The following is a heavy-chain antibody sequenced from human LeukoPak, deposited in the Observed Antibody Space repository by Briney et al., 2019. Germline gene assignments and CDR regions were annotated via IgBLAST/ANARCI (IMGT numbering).Heavy chain of an antibody. J-gene: IGHJ4*02. V-gene: IGHV3-23*01. D-gene: IGHD3-16*01. CDR1: GFTFSTFA. CDR2: ISGSGSVI. Sequence: PGGSLRLSCVASGFTFSTFAMYWVRRAPGKGLEWVSGISGSGSVIYYADSVKGRFTISRDNSKNTVYLQMDSLRAEDTAIYYCAKGVRGHLGDYWGQGTLVTVSS. CDR3: AKGVRGHLGDY.